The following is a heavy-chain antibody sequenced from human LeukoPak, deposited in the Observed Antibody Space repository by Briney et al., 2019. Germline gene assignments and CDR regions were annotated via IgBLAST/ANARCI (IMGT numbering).Heavy chain of an antibody. J-gene: IGHJ4*02. D-gene: IGHD3-22*01. Sequence: ASVKVSCKVSGYTFTDYYMHWVQQAPGKGLEWMGLVDPEDGETIYAEKFQGRVTTTADTSTDTAYMELSSLRSEDTAVYYCARGGAMIVVVNGYDYWGQGTLVTVSS. CDR3: ARGGAMIVVVNGYDY. V-gene: IGHV1-69-2*01. CDR1: GYTFTDYY. CDR2: VDPEDGET.